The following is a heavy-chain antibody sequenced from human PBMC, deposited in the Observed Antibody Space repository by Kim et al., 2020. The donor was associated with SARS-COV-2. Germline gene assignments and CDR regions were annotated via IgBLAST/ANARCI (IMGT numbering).Heavy chain of an antibody. J-gene: IGHJ6*02. CDR1: DYSFKSYC. D-gene: IGHD3-10*01. Sequence: GESLKISCQASDYSFKSYCIGWVRQMPGKGLEWIGIFYPDASHVCYIPPFAGQVTISADKSISTAFLHGGSLTASDTAIYYCARFSHTGSCFYYYYGMDLWGQGTTVTVSS. V-gene: IGHV5-51*01. CDR2: FYPDASHV. CDR3: ARFSHTGSCFYYYYGMDL.